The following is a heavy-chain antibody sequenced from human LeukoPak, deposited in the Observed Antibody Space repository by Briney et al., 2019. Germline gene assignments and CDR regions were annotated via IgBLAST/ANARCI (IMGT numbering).Heavy chain of an antibody. Sequence: GESLKISCKGSGYSFTSYWIGWVRQMPGKGLEWMGIIYPGDSDTRYSPSFQGQVTISADKSISTAYLQWSSLKASDTAMYYCARQDADYYDSGGAIDYWGQGTLVTVSS. CDR1: GYSFTSYW. CDR3: ARQDADYYDSGGAIDY. CDR2: IYPGDSDT. V-gene: IGHV5-51*01. J-gene: IGHJ4*02. D-gene: IGHD3-22*01.